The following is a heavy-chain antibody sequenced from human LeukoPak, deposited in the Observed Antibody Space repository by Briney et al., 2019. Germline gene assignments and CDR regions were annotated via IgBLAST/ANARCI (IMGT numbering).Heavy chain of an antibody. CDR3: ARLFDSTTSVAFDI. J-gene: IGHJ3*02. V-gene: IGHV4-34*01. CDR1: GGSFSDYY. D-gene: IGHD2-2*01. Sequence: SETLSLTCAVYGGSFSDYYWSWIRQPPGKGLEWIGEVNHGGSTHYNPSLTSRVTISVDTSKNQFSLKLRSVTAADTAVYYCARLFDSTTSVAFDIWGQGTMGTVSS. CDR2: VNHGGST.